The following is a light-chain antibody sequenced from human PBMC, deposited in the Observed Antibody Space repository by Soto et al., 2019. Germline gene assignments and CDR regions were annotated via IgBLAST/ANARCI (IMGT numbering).Light chain of an antibody. J-gene: IGKJ1*01. V-gene: IGKV1-5*01. CDR2: DAS. CDR3: QQYNSYSWT. CDR1: QSIISC. Sequence: IQMTQSPSTLSASVGDRVTITCRASQSIISCLACEQQKPVKAPKLLIYDASSLESGVPSRFSGSGSGTELTRTISSLQPDDFATYYCQQYNSYSWTFGQGTKVDI.